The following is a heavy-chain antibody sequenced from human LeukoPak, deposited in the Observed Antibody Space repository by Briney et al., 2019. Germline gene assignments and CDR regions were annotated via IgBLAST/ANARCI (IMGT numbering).Heavy chain of an antibody. CDR2: IYHSGST. J-gene: IGHJ3*02. CDR3: ARGAEMATISKDAFDI. CDR1: GYSISSGYY. D-gene: IGHD5-24*01. Sequence: SETLSLTCTVSGYSISSGYYWGWIRQPPGKGLEWIGSIYHSGSTYYNPSLKSRVTISVDTSKNQFSLKLSSVTAADTAVYYCARGAEMATISKDAFDIWGQGTMVTVSS. V-gene: IGHV4-38-2*02.